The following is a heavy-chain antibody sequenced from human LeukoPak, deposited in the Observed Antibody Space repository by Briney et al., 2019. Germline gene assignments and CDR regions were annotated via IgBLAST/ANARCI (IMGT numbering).Heavy chain of an antibody. CDR2: ISTRDTFI. CDR1: GFTFTTYS. Sequence: GGSLRLSCEASGFTFTTYSMTWVRQTPGEGLEWVSSISTRDTFINYADSVKGRFTISRDNAKNSLFLQMTSLRSEDTAMYYCARWKPRSDALDVWGKGTMVMVSS. CDR3: ARWKPRSDALDV. V-gene: IGHV3-21*01. J-gene: IGHJ3*01. D-gene: IGHD1-1*01.